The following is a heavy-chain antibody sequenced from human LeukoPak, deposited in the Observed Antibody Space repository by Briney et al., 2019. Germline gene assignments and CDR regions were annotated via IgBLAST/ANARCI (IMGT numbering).Heavy chain of an antibody. CDR2: IYTSGST. J-gene: IGHJ5*02. CDR1: GGSISSYY. V-gene: IGHV4-4*07. D-gene: IGHD6-13*01. CDR3: ARDLAAAGQIMWFDP. Sequence: PSETLSLTCTVSGGSISSYYWSWIRQPAGKGLEWIGRIYTSGSTNYNPSLKSRVTMSVDTSKNQFSLKLSSVTAADTAVYYCARDLAAAGQIMWFDPWGRGTLVTVSS.